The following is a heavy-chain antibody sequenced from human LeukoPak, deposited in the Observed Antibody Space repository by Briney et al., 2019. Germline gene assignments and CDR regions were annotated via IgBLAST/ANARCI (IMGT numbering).Heavy chain of an antibody. CDR1: GFTFSYAW. CDR3: TTLNDGSCPN. V-gene: IGHV3-15*01. CDR2: IKSKTDGGTT. J-gene: IGHJ4*02. D-gene: IGHD2-15*01. Sequence: GGSLRLSCAASGFTFSYAWMRWVRQTPGKGLESIGRIKSKTDGGTTDYAAPVKGRFTISRDDSKNTLYLQMNSLKTEDTAVYYCTTLNDGSCPNWGQGTLVTVSS.